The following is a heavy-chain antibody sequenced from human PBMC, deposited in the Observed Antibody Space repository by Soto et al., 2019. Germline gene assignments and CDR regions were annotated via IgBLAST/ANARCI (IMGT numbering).Heavy chain of an antibody. J-gene: IGHJ6*02. CDR1: GYSLSDYE. V-gene: IGHV3-48*03. CDR2: ISFSGSTI. CDR3: TRGAGFFYCMHV. D-gene: IGHD3-10*01. Sequence: GGSLRLCCAASGYSLSDYEMNWVRQAPGKGLEWIAHISFSGSTIYYADSVKGRFSISRDNSKNFLYLQMSGLRADDSAVYYCTRGAGFFYCMHVSGPGTSVTV.